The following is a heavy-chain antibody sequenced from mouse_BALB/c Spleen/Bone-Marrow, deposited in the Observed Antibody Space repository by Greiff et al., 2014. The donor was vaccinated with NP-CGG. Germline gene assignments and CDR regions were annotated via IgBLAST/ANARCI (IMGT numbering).Heavy chain of an antibody. V-gene: IGHV1-59*01. CDR2: IDPSDSYT. CDR1: GYTFTSYW. J-gene: IGHJ4*01. CDR3: ARDAMAY. Sequence: VQLQQSGAELVKPGASVKMSCKASGYTFTSYWMHWVRQRPGQGLEWIGVIDPSDSYTSYIQKFKGKATLTVDTSSSTAYMQLSSLTSEYSAIYYCARDAMAYWGQGTSGTGSS.